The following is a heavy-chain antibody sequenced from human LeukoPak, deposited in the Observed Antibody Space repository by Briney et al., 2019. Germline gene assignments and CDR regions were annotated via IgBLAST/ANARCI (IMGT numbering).Heavy chain of an antibody. CDR3: ARVTTVITSFHFDY. CDR1: GGSIGSGGYY. J-gene: IGHJ4*02. CDR2: IYYSGST. Sequence: SETLSLTCTVSGGSIGSGGYYWSWIRQPPGEGLEWIGYIYYSGSTYYHPSLKSRVTISLDTSKNQFSLKLSSVTAADTAVYYCARVTTVITSFHFDYWGQGTLVTVSS. V-gene: IGHV4-30-4*01. D-gene: IGHD3-16*01.